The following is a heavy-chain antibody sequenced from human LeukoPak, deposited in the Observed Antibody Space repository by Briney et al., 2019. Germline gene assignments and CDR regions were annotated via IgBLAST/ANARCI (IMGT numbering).Heavy chain of an antibody. V-gene: IGHV4-59*01. CDR2: IYYSGST. CDR1: GGSFSGYY. J-gene: IGHJ4*02. CDR3: ARVNKWLLDY. D-gene: IGHD3-22*01. Sequence: PSETLSLTCAVYGGSFSGYYWSWIRQPPGKGLEWIGYIYYSGSTNYNPSLKSRVTISVDTSKNQFSLKLSSVTAADTAVYYCARVNKWLLDYWGQGTLVTVSS.